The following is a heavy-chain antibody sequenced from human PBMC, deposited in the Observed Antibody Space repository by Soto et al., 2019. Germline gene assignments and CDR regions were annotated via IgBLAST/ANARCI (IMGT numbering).Heavy chain of an antibody. CDR2: IIPSGEAA. CDR1: GATFNNYA. J-gene: IGHJ6*02. Sequence: QLQLVQSGAEVKKPGSSVKVSCKASGATFNNYAISWVRQAPGQGLEWVGGIIPSGEAANYAQKFQGRVTIAADESTGTAYMELSRLRSEDTAVYFCAKGSYYDASSAYDTPGVFYNYFGLDVWGQGTTVTVSS. D-gene: IGHD3-22*01. CDR3: AKGSYYDASSAYDTPGVFYNYFGLDV. V-gene: IGHV1-69*01.